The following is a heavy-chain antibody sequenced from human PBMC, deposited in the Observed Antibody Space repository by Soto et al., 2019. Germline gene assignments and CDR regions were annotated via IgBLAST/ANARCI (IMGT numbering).Heavy chain of an antibody. J-gene: IGHJ4*02. D-gene: IGHD3-3*01. CDR3: ARGLHDFLEWLPTY. Sequence: SETVSLTCTVSGGSISSYYWSWILQPPGKGLEWIGYIYYSGSTNYNPSLKSRVTISVDTSKNQFSLKLSSVTAADTAVYYCARGLHDFLEWLPTYWGQGXLVTVHS. V-gene: IGHV4-59*01. CDR1: GGSISSYY. CDR2: IYYSGST.